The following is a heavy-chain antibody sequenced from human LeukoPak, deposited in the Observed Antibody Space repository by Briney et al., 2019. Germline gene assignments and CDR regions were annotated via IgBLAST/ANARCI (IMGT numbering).Heavy chain of an antibody. J-gene: IGHJ3*02. V-gene: IGHV3-30*01. D-gene: IGHD1-1*01. Sequence: GGSLRLSCAASGFTFSNYAMHWVRQAQGKGLEWVAVISFDATKEYFGKSVKGRFTISRDNSKATLYLQMHRLRVEDTALYFCARFKVGTNTTQKNAFDIWGRGTVVAVSS. CDR1: GFTFSNYA. CDR3: ARFKVGTNTTQKNAFDI. CDR2: ISFDATKE.